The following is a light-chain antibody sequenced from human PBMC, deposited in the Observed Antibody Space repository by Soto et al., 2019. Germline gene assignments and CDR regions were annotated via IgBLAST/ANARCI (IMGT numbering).Light chain of an antibody. CDR3: QQYNNWPRT. CDR1: QSVSSN. Sequence: EIVMTQSPATLSVSPGARATLSCRASQSVSSNLAWYQQKPGQAPRLLISDASTRATGVPARFSSSGSGTAFTLTISSLQSEDFAVYYYQQYNNWPRTFGHGTKVEIK. V-gene: IGKV3-15*01. CDR2: DAS. J-gene: IGKJ1*01.